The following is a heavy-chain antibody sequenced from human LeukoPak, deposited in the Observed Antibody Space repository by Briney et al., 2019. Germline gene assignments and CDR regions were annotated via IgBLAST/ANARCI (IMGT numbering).Heavy chain of an antibody. CDR2: ISSSGSTI. CDR1: GFTFSSYE. J-gene: IGHJ4*02. V-gene: IGHV3-48*03. Sequence: PGGSLRLSCAASGFTFSSYEMNWVRQAPGKGLEWVSYISSSGSTIYYADSVKGRFTISRDNAKNSLYLQMNSLRAEDTAVYYCARSGYDSSGSYFDYWGQGTLVTVSS. CDR3: ARSGYDSSGSYFDY. D-gene: IGHD3-22*01.